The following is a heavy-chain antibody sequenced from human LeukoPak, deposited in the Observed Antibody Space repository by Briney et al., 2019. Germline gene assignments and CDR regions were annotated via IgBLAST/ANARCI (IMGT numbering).Heavy chain of an antibody. J-gene: IGHJ3*02. V-gene: IGHV3-7*01. Sequence: GSLRLSCAASGFTFSNAWMSWVRQAPGKGLEWVANIKQDGSEKYYVDSVKGRFTISRDNAKNSLYLQMNSLRAEDTAVYYCARRKYYYDSRVTDAFDIWGQGTMVTVSS. D-gene: IGHD3-22*01. CDR1: GFTFSNAW. CDR3: ARRKYYYDSRVTDAFDI. CDR2: IKQDGSEK.